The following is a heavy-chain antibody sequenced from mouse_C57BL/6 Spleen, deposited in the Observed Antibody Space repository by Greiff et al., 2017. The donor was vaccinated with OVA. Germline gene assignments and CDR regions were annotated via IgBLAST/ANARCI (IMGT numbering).Heavy chain of an antibody. Sequence: QVQLQQPGAELVKPGASVKMSCKASGYTFTSYWITWVKQRPGQGLEWIGDIYPGSGSTNYNEKFKSKATLTVDTSSSTAYMQLSSLTSEDSAVYYCARGEDYDYVVWAYWGQGTLVTVSA. J-gene: IGHJ3*01. CDR1: GYTFTSYW. CDR2: IYPGSGST. V-gene: IGHV1-55*01. D-gene: IGHD2-4*01. CDR3: ARGEDYDYVVWAY.